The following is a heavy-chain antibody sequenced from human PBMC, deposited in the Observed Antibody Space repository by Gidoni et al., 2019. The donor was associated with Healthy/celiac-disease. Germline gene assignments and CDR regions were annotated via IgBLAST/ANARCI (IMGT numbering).Heavy chain of an antibody. CDR1: GFTVSSYG. CDR2: IWYDGSNK. D-gene: IGHD3-10*01. V-gene: IGHV3-33*01. J-gene: IGHJ4*02. Sequence: QVQLVESGGGVVQPGRSLRLSCAASGFTVSSYGMHWVRQAPGKGLEWVAVIWYDGSNKYYADYVKGRFTISRDNSKNTLYMQMNSLRAEDTAVYYCARAKDRSPGRPYFDYWGQGTLVTVSS. CDR3: ARAKDRSPGRPYFDY.